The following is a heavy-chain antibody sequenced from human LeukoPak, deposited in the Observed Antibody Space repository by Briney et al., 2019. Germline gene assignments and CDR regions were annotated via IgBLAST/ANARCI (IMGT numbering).Heavy chain of an antibody. Sequence: GFLRLSCAASGFTFSNYDMHWVRQATGKGLEWVSAICPAGDTYYPDSVKGRFTISRENAKNSLYLQMNSLRAGDTAVYYCARGRSSIAAAGTEWFDPWGQGTLVTVSS. CDR3: ARGRSSIAAAGTEWFDP. V-gene: IGHV3-13*04. CDR2: ICPAGDT. D-gene: IGHD6-13*01. J-gene: IGHJ5*02. CDR1: GFTFSNYD.